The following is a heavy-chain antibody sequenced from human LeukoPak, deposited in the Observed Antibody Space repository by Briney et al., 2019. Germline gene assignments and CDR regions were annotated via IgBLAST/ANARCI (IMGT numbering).Heavy chain of an antibody. Sequence: PSETLSLTCAVYGGSFSGYYWSWIRQPPGKGLEWIGEINHSGSTNYNPSLKSRVTISVDASKNQFSLKLSSVTAADTAVYYCARGMTTHYYYYYMDVWGKGTTVTVSS. CDR3: ARGMTTHYYYYYMDV. CDR1: GGSFSGYY. D-gene: IGHD4-11*01. J-gene: IGHJ6*03. CDR2: INHSGST. V-gene: IGHV4-34*01.